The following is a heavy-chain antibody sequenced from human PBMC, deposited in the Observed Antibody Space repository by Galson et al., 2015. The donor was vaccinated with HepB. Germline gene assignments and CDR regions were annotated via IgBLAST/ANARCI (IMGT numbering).Heavy chain of an antibody. CDR2: FYAKNGDT. J-gene: IGHJ4*02. D-gene: IGHD3-16*01. V-gene: IGHV1-2*06. CDR3: SRDGPWGFLGSDY. Sequence: SVKVSCKATGYSFSDYYMHWVRQAPGQGLEWMGLFYAKNGDTLYAQKFRGRVTMTRDTSINTAYMELRSLTSDDTATYYCSRDGPWGFLGSDYWGQGTLVTVSS. CDR1: GYSFSDYY.